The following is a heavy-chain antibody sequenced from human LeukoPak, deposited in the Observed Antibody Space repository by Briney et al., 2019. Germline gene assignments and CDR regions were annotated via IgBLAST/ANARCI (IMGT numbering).Heavy chain of an antibody. D-gene: IGHD6-19*01. CDR3: TRRYGGHSGWAGYHDS. CDR2: IRSDGSST. Sequence: GGSLRLSCVASGFSFSDYIMHWVRQAPGKGLEYVSAIRSDGSSTVYPNSVKGRFTIPRDNSKSTLYLQLGSLRAEDTAVYYCTRRYGGHSGWAGYHDSWGQGTLVTVSS. V-gene: IGHV3-64*01. J-gene: IGHJ4*02. CDR1: GFSFSDYI.